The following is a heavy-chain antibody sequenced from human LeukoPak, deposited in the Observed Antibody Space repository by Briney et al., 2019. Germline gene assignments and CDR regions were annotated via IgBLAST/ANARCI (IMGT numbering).Heavy chain of an antibody. CDR3: ATPDILTGSDY. V-gene: IGHV3-21*01. J-gene: IGHJ4*02. Sequence: GGSLRLSCAASGFTFSSYSMNWVRQVPGKGVEWVSSISSSSSYIYYADSVKGRFTISRDNAKNSLYLQMNSLRAEDTAVYYCATPDILTGSDYWGQGTLVTVSS. CDR2: ISSSSSYI. CDR1: GFTFSSYS. D-gene: IGHD3-9*01.